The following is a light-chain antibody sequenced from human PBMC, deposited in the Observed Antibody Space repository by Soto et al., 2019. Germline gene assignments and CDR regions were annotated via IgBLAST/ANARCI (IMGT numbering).Light chain of an antibody. CDR1: QGISSW. CDR2: KAS. J-gene: IGKJ1*01. V-gene: IGKV1-5*03. CDR3: QQYRT. Sequence: DIQMTQSPSSLSASVGDRVTISCRGSQGISSWLAWYQQKPGKAPRLLIYKASSLASGVPSRFSGGGSGTEFTLTISSLQPDDFATYYCQQYRTFGQGTKVDIK.